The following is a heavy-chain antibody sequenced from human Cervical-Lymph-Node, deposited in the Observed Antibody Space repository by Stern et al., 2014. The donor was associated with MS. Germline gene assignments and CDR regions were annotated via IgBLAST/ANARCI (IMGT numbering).Heavy chain of an antibody. J-gene: IGHJ4*02. CDR1: GFPFSDYS. Sequence: EVQLEESGGGLFKPGGSLGLPCAASGFPFSDYSMNWVRQAPGKGREWVSSISSSSSFKYYADSVKGRFTISRDNAKNSLYLQMNSLRAEDTAVYYCARDGLNDYGDYCDYWGQGTLVTVSS. CDR2: ISSSSSFK. CDR3: ARDGLNDYGDYCDY. D-gene: IGHD4-17*01. V-gene: IGHV3-21*01.